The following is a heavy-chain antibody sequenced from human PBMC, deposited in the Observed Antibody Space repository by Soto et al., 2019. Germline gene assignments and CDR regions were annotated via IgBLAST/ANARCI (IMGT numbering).Heavy chain of an antibody. Sequence: PGGSLRLSCAASGFTFSSYGMHWVRQAPGKGLEWVAVISYDGSNKYYADSVKGRFTISRDNSKNTLYLQMNSLRAEDTAVYYCAKFRMLGYRGYGVPYYDGIHVWRQG. CDR3: AKFRMLGYRGYGVPYYDGIHV. CDR1: GFTFSSYG. D-gene: IGHD5-12*01. V-gene: IGHV3-30*18. CDR2: ISYDGSNK. J-gene: IGHJ6*02.